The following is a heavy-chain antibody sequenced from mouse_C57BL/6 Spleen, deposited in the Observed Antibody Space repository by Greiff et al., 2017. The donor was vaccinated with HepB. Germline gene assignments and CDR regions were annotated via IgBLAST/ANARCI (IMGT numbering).Heavy chain of an antibody. Sequence: QVHLKQSGAELVRPGTSVKVSCKASGYAFTNYLIEWVKQRPGQGLEWIGVINPGSGGTNYNEKFKGKATLTADKSSSTAYMQLSSLTSEDSAVYFCARSYGNPFAYWGQGTLVTVSA. CDR3: ARSYGNPFAY. D-gene: IGHD2-1*01. J-gene: IGHJ3*01. CDR1: GYAFTNYL. CDR2: INPGSGGT. V-gene: IGHV1-54*01.